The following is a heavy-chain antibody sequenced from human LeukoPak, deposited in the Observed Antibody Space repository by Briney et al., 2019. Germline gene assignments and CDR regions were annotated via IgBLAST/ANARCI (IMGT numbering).Heavy chain of an antibody. V-gene: IGHV4-4*09. CDR2: TYIGGDT. CDR1: GYSITYMY. J-gene: IGHJ4*02. D-gene: IGHD5-18*01. Sequence: SETLSLTCTVSGYSITYMYWSWIRQPPGKGLEVIGYTYIGGDTNYNPSLRSRVTISLDTSKNQFSLKMTPVTAADTAVYYCARTARTYDSWGQGILVTVSS. CDR3: ARTARTYDS.